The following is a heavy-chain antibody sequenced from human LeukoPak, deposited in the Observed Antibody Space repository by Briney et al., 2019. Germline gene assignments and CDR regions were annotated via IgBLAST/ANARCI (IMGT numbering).Heavy chain of an antibody. CDR2: MNPNSGNT. J-gene: IGHJ6*03. CDR3: ASSSGYYYYYYYMDV. Sequence: ASVKVSCKASGYTFTSYDINWVRQATGQGLEWMGWMNPNSGNTGYAQKFQGRATMTRNTSISTAYMELSSLRSEDTAVYYCASSSGYYYYYYYMDVWGKGTTVTVSS. CDR1: GYTFTSYD. V-gene: IGHV1-8*01.